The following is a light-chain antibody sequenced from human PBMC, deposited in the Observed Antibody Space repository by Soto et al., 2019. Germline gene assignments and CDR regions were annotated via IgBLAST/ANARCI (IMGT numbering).Light chain of an antibody. CDR2: EVS. Sequence: QSVLTQPPSASGSPGQSVTISCTGTSSDVGAYNYVSWYQQHPGKAPKLMIYEVSKRPSGVPDRFSGSKSGNTASLTVSGRQAEDEADYYCSSYAGSNNYVFGTGTKLTV. J-gene: IGLJ1*01. CDR3: SSYAGSNNYV. V-gene: IGLV2-8*01. CDR1: SSDVGAYNY.